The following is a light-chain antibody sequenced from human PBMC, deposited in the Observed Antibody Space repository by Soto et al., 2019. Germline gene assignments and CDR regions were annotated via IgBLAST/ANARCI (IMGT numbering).Light chain of an antibody. Sequence: DIPMTQSPSSVSASVGDRVSITCRASQGINSRLAWYQQKPGKAPQLLIYAASSLQTGVPSRFSGMASGTDFTLNISSLQPEDFASYYCQQANSFPWTFGQGTKVEIK. J-gene: IGKJ1*01. CDR2: AAS. V-gene: IGKV1-12*01. CDR3: QQANSFPWT. CDR1: QGINSR.